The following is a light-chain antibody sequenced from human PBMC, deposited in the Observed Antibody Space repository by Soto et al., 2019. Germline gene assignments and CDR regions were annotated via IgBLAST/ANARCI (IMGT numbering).Light chain of an antibody. V-gene: IGKV4-1*01. Sequence: DIVMTQSPDSLAVSLGERATINCKSSQSVLYSSNNKNYLAWYQQKPGQPPKLLIYWASTRESGVPDRFSGSGSGTDFTLTISSRQAEDVAVYYCQQYYSTLFTFGPGTKVDIK. CDR1: QSVLYSSNNKNY. J-gene: IGKJ3*01. CDR3: QQYYSTLFT. CDR2: WAS.